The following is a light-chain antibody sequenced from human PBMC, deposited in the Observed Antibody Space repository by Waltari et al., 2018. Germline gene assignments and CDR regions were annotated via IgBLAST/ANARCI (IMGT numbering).Light chain of an antibody. CDR2: DAS. V-gene: IGKV3-15*01. CDR1: PGIGTN. CDR3: QQYRDWYS. J-gene: IGKJ2*01. Sequence: EIVMTQSPAILSVSPGAGANLSCRASPGIGTNLAWYQKKPGQAHRLLSYDASTRAPGIPARFTGGGSGTEFTLVINSLQSEDSALYFCQQYRDWYSFGQGTKLEIK.